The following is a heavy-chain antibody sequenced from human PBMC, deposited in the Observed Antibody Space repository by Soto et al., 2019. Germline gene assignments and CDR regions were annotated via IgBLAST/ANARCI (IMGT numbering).Heavy chain of an antibody. D-gene: IGHD1-26*01. CDR1: GFTFSNAW. CDR2: IKSKTDGGTT. CDR3: TTQSSGISNSDLDY. J-gene: IGHJ4*02. V-gene: IGHV3-15*07. Sequence: EVQLVESGGGLVKHGGSLRLSCAASGFTFSNAWMNWVRQAPGKGLEWVGRIKSKTDGGTTDYAAPVKGRFTISRDDSKNTLYLQMNSLKTEDTAVYYCTTQSSGISNSDLDYWGQGTLVTVSS.